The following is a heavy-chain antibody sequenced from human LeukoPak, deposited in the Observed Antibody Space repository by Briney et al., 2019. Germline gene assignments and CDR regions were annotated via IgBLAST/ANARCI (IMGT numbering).Heavy chain of an antibody. CDR2: ISGSGGST. V-gene: IGHV3-23*01. D-gene: IGHD6-13*01. J-gene: IGHJ4*02. Sequence: GGSLRLSCAASGFTFGSYAVSWVRQAPGKGLEWVSAISGSGGSTYYADSVKGRFTISRDNSKNTLYLQMNSLRAEDTAVYYCAKLSSSWYRDYWGQGTLVTVSS. CDR1: GFTFGSYA. CDR3: AKLSSSWYRDY.